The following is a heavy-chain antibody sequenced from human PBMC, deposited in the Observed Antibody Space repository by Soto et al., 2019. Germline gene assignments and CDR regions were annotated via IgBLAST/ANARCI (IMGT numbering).Heavy chain of an antibody. Sequence: QVYLVESGGGVVQPGGSLRLSCTASGLIFSTQGMHWSRQAPGKGLEWVAVIRHDGITTYYADSVKGRFTISRDNSKDTLYLQMNSLRAEDTALYYCARNPSTVDLVSMKDWGQGTLVTVSS. V-gene: IGHV3-33*01. CDR2: IRHDGITT. CDR3: ARNPSTVDLVSMKD. CDR1: GLIFSTQG. J-gene: IGHJ4*02. D-gene: IGHD5-12*01.